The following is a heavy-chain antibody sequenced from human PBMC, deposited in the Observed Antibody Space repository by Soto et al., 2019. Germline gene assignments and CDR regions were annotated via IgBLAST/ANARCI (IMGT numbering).Heavy chain of an antibody. J-gene: IGHJ4*02. CDR1: GGA. V-gene: IGHV1-69*01. CDR2: IVPTYRTI. CDR3: VASRSVPRGMYFGSWSSLDD. D-gene: IGHD3-10*01. Sequence: QVQLEQSEIEVKKPGSSVKVPCKVSGGAISWVRQAPGQGFEWLAGIVPTYRTIKYGQKFPDRLTITADYMCLTRLRPGGTAVFYCVASRSVPRGMYFGSWSSLDDWGQGTLV.